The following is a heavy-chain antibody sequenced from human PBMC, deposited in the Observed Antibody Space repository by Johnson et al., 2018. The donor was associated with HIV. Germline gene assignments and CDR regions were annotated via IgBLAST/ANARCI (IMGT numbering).Heavy chain of an antibody. CDR2: ISTSGGGI. D-gene: IGHD6-19*01. CDR3: ARVRYSSGWPIYAFDI. V-gene: IGHV3-11*04. CDR1: GFTFSDYY. J-gene: IGHJ3*02. Sequence: QVQLVESGGGLVKPGGSLRLSCAASGFTFSDYYMTWIRQAPGKGLEWVSHISTSGGGIYYADSVKGRCTISRDNARNSLYLQMNSLRAEDTAVYYCARVRYSSGWPIYAFDIWGQGTVVIVSS.